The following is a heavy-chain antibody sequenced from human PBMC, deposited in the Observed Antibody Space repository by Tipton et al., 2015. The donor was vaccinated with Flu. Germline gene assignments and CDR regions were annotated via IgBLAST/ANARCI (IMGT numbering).Heavy chain of an antibody. J-gene: IGHJ5*02. Sequence: TLSLTCVVSGGSISSGDYSWSWIRQPPGKGLEWIGYIYDSGSAHYNPPLKSRVTISVDTSKNQFSLELTSVTAADTAVYYCARRDYSNYMSDPKSWFDPWGQGTLVAVSS. CDR3: ARRDYSNYMSDPKSWFDP. CDR2: IYDSGSA. D-gene: IGHD4-11*01. V-gene: IGHV4-30-2*01. CDR1: GGSISSGDYS.